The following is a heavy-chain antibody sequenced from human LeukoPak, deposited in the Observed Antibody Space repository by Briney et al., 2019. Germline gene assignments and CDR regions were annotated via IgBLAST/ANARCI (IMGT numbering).Heavy chain of an antibody. D-gene: IGHD5-24*01. Sequence: SVKVSCKASGGTFSSYAISWVRQAPGQGLEWMGRIIPILGIANYAQKFQGRVTITADKSTSTAYMELSSPRSEDTAVYYCARDGYNPRYFDLWGRGTLVTVSS. CDR2: IIPILGIA. CDR3: ARDGYNPRYFDL. CDR1: GGTFSSYA. V-gene: IGHV1-69*04. J-gene: IGHJ2*01.